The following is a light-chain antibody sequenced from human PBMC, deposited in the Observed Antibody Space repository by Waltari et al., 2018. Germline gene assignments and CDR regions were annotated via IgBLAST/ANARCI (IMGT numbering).Light chain of an antibody. CDR1: SSSITTTP. V-gene: IGLV1-44*01. CDR2: SNN. Sequence: QSALTQPPSASGTPGQRVTISCSGSSSSITTTPVTWYQHLPGTAPKLLIYSNNQRTSGVPGRFSGSKSGTSASLAISGPQSEDEGDYYCAVWDDSLDGLVFGGGTKLTVL. CDR3: AVWDDSLDGLV. J-gene: IGLJ2*01.